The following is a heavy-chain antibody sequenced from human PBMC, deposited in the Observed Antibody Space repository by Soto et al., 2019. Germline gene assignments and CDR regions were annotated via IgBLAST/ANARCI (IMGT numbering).Heavy chain of an antibody. D-gene: IGHD3-3*01. Sequence: QVQLVQSGAEVKKPGASVKVSCKASGYTFTSYDINWVRQATGQGLEWMGWMNPNSGNTGYAQKFQGRVTMTRNTSIITAYMELSSLRSANTAVYYCARPRSGSYYYGMDGWGQGTAVTVSS. CDR3: ARPRSGSYYYGMDG. V-gene: IGHV1-8*01. J-gene: IGHJ6*02. CDR1: GYTFTSYD. CDR2: MNPNSGNT.